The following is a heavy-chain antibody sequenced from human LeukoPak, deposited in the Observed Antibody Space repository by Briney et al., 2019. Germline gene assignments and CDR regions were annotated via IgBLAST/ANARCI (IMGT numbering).Heavy chain of an antibody. CDR2: VNPEGSEK. J-gene: IGHJ4*02. CDR3: ARDLAYSRLDY. Sequence: GGSLRLSCAVSGLTFSSSWMDWVRQAPGKGLEWVASVNPEGSEKYSADSVKGRFTISRDNAKNSLYLQMDSLRVEDTAFYYCARDLAYSRLDYWGQGMLVTVSS. CDR1: GLTFSSSW. V-gene: IGHV3-7*01. D-gene: IGHD5-18*01.